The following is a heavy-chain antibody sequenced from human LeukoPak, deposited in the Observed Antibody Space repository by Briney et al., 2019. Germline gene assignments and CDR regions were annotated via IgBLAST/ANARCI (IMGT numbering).Heavy chain of an antibody. CDR3: ARLSLSCSSTSCYEWFDP. CDR1: GYTFTSYD. CDR2: VNPNSGNT. D-gene: IGHD2-2*01. V-gene: IGHV1-8*03. J-gene: IGHJ5*02. Sequence: SVKVSCKASGYTFTSYDINWVRQATGQGLEWMGWVNPNSGNTGYAQKFQGRVTITRNTSISTAYMELSSLRSEDTAVYYCARLSLSCSSTSCYEWFDPWGQGTLVTVSS.